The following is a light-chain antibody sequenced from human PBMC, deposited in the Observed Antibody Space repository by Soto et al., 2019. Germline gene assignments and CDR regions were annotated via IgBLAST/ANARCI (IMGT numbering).Light chain of an antibody. V-gene: IGKV3-11*01. CDR3: QQYNNWPRAT. J-gene: IGKJ4*01. CDR1: QSVRTY. Sequence: EIVLTHSPVTLSLSPCERATLSFSASQSVRTYLAWYQVKPGQAPRLLIYDASSRASGVPARFSGSGSGTDFTLTISRLEPEDFAVYYCQQYNNWPRATFGGGTKVDI. CDR2: DAS.